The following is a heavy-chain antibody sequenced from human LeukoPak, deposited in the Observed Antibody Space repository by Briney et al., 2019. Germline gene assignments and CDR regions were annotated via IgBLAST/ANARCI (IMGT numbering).Heavy chain of an antibody. CDR2: ISASGGRT. CDR3: AKEVYYDILTGFGY. D-gene: IGHD3-9*01. J-gene: IGHJ4*02. V-gene: IGHV3-23*01. CDR1: GFIFSDYA. Sequence: PGGSLRLSCKASGFIFSDYAMRWVRQAPGKGLEWVSSISASGGRTYYADSVKGRFTISRDNSKNTLYLQMNSLRAEDTAVYYCAKEVYYDILTGFGYWGQGTLVTVSS.